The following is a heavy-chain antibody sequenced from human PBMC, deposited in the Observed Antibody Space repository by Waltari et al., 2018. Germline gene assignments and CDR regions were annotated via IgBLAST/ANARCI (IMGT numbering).Heavy chain of an antibody. D-gene: IGHD2-21*02. Sequence: EVDLVESGGGLVKPGGSLRLSCAASGFTFNSYPIHWVRQAPGKGLEWVSAISSQSSYIYYADSVKGRFTIFRDNAKNSLYLQMSSLRVDDTAVYYCVREVVGTDNWFDPWGQGTLVTVSS. CDR3: VREVVGTDNWFDP. CDR2: ISSQSSYI. CDR1: GFTFNSYP. J-gene: IGHJ5*02. V-gene: IGHV3-21*01.